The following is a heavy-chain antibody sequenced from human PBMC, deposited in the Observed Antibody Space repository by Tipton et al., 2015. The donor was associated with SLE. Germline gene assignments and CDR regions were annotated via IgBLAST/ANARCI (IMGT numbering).Heavy chain of an antibody. CDR3: ATGDSYWYFAL. D-gene: IGHD3-16*01. CDR1: GGSISSYY. J-gene: IGHJ2*01. CDR2: IYYSGST. V-gene: IGHV4-59*01. Sequence: LRLSCTVSGGSISSYYWSWIRQPPGKGLEWIGYIYYSGSTNYNPSLKSRVTISVDTSKNQFSLKLSSVTAADKAVYYCATGDSYWYFALWGRGTLVTVSS.